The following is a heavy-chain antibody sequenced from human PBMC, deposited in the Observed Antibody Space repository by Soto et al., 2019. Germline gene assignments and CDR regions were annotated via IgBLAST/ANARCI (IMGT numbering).Heavy chain of an antibody. CDR1: VLTFIIFR. V-gene: IGHV3-7*01. CDR3: SRSLDS. J-gene: IGHJ4*02. CDR2: INPDGREK. Sequence: PWGSLRVPWAPSVLTFIIFRMYWVRQAPGKGLDWVANINPDGREKQYVDSVKGRFTISRDNAKNSLYLQMSRLTAEDSALYSCSRSLDSWGQGTRVTVSS.